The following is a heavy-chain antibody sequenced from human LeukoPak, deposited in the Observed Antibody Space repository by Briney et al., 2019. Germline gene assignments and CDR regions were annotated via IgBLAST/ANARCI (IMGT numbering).Heavy chain of an antibody. CDR1: GGSFSGYY. D-gene: IGHD3-10*01. J-gene: IGHJ4*02. Sequence: SETLSLTCAVYGGSFSGYYWSWIRQPPGKGLEWIGYIYYSGSTNYNPSLKSRVTISVDTSKNQFSLKLSSVTAADTAVYYCARVNGELLSIDYWGQGTLVTVSS. V-gene: IGHV4-59*01. CDR2: IYYSGST. CDR3: ARVNGELLSIDY.